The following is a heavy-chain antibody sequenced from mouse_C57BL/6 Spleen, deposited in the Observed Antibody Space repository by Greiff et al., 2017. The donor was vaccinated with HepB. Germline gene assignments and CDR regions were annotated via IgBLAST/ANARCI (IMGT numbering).Heavy chain of an antibody. D-gene: IGHD2-4*01. CDR2: IYPSDSET. V-gene: IGHV1-61*01. J-gene: IGHJ4*01. Sequence: QVQLQQPGAELVRPGSSVKLSCKASGYTFTSYWMDWVKQRPGQGLEWIGNIYPSDSETHYNQKFKDKATLTVDKSSSTAYMQLSSLTSEDTAVYYCASADYDGAMDDWGKGTSVTVSS. CDR3: ASADYDGAMDD. CDR1: GYTFTSYW.